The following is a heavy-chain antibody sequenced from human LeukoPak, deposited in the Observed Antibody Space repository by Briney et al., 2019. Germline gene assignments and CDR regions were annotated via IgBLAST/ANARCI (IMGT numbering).Heavy chain of an antibody. V-gene: IGHV3-30*04. CDR2: ISFHGTDS. D-gene: IGHD2-2*03. CDR1: GFTFISYA. Sequence: GTSVRLSCAASGFTFISYAIHWVRQAPGKGLEWVAVISFHGTDSFYADSVKGRFTISRDNSKNTLYLQMDSLRDEDTAVYYCAKDSHWILFDDWGQGTLVTVSS. J-gene: IGHJ4*02. CDR3: AKDSHWILFDD.